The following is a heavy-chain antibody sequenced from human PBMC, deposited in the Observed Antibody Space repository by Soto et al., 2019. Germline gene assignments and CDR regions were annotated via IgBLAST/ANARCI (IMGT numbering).Heavy chain of an antibody. CDR2: IKQDGSEK. CDR1: GFTFSSYW. V-gene: IGHV3-7*01. D-gene: IGHD6-19*01. CDR3: ARDAVAGYYYYYGMDV. J-gene: IGHJ6*02. Sequence: GGSLRLSCAAYGFTFSSYWMSWVRQAPGKGLEWVANIKQDGSEKYYVDSVKGRFTISRDNAKNSLYLQMNSLRAEDTAVYYCARDAVAGYYYYYGMDVWGQGTTVTVSS.